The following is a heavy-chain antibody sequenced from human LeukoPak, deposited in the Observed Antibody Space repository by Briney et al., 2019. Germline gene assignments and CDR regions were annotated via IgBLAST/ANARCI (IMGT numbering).Heavy chain of an antibody. J-gene: IGHJ5*02. CDR2: ISSSSTTK. V-gene: IGHV3-48*01. CDR3: TNLQPMIGYLS. CDR1: GFIFSSYS. D-gene: IGHD3-9*01. Sequence: GGSLRLSCAASGFIFSSYSMNWVRQAPGKGLEWVSYISSSSTTKKYADAVKGRFTIFRDKANNSLYLQMSTLRAEDMAVYDCTNLQPMIGYLSWGQGTLVTVSS.